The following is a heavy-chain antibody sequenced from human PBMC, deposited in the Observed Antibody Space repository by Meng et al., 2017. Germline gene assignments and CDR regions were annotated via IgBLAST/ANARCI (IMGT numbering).Heavy chain of an antibody. CDR1: GFTFSSYS. V-gene: IGHV3-21*04. CDR3: ASAGDDAFDI. J-gene: IGHJ3*02. CDR2: ISSSSSYI. D-gene: IGHD2-21*01. Sequence: GESLKISCAASGFTFSSYSMNWVRQAPGKGLEWVSSISSSSSYIYYADSVKGRFTISRHNSKNTLYLQMNSLRAEDTAVYYCASAGDDAFDIWGQGTMVTVSS.